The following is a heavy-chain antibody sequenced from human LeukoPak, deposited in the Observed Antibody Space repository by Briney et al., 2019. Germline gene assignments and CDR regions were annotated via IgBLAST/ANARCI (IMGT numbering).Heavy chain of an antibody. V-gene: IGHV3-7*01. D-gene: IGHD2-15*01. CDR2: IKQDGSEK. Sequence: GGSLRLSCAGSGFTFSSYWMSWVRQAPGKGLEWVANIKQDGSEKYYVDSVKGRFTISRDNAKNSLYLQMNSLRAEDTAVYYCATVAERGIDAFDIWGQGTMVTVSS. J-gene: IGHJ3*02. CDR1: GFTFSSYW. CDR3: ATVAERGIDAFDI.